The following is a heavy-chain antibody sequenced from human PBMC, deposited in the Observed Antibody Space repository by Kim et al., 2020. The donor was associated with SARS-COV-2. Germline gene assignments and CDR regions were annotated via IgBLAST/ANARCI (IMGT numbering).Heavy chain of an antibody. D-gene: IGHD3-22*01. V-gene: IGHV4-59*13. CDR1: GGSISSYY. CDR3: ASSVDYYDSSGYYNYYYYGMDV. Sequence: SETLSLTCTVSGGSISSYYWSWIRQPPGKGLEWIGYIYYSGSTNYNPSLKSRVTISVDTSKNQFSLKLSSVTAADTAVYYCASSVDYYDSSGYYNYYYYGMDVWGQGTTVTVSS. CDR2: IYYSGST. J-gene: IGHJ6*02.